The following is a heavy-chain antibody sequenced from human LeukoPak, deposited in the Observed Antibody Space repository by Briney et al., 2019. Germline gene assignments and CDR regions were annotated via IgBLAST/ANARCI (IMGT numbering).Heavy chain of an antibody. D-gene: IGHD2-2*01. Sequence: GGSLRLSCAASGYTFNNYAMSWVRQAPGKGLEWVSAISASGGTTYYADSVKGRFTISRDNSENTLFLQMNSLRAEDTAVYYCAKEPREYCSSTSCPNWFDSWGQGTLVTVSS. CDR3: AKEPREYCSSTSCPNWFDS. V-gene: IGHV3-23*01. CDR1: GYTFNNYA. CDR2: ISASGGTT. J-gene: IGHJ5*01.